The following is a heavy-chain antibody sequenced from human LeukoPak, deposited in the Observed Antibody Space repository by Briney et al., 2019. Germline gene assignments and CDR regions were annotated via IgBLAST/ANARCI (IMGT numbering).Heavy chain of an antibody. CDR1: GGSISSYY. D-gene: IGHD4-17*01. CDR3: ARVPGGVTTMTFDY. Sequence: SETLPLTCTVSGGSISSYYWSWIRQPPGKGPEWIGYIYYSGSTNYNPSLKSRVTISVDTSKNQFSLKLSSATAADTAVYYCARVPGGVTTMTFDYGGQGTLVTVSS. V-gene: IGHV4-59*01. J-gene: IGHJ4*02. CDR2: IYYSGST.